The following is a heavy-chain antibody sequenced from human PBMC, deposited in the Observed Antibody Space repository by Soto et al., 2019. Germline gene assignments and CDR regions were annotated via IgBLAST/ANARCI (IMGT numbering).Heavy chain of an antibody. CDR2: ISGSGSNT. V-gene: IGHV3-23*01. CDR3: AREGAYYDSSGYYSVAPN. Sequence: GGSLRLSCAASGFTFSSYVMNWVRQAPGKGLEWVSGISGSGSNTYYADPVKGRFTISRDNSNDTLYLQMNSLRAEDTAVYYCAREGAYYDSSGYYSVAPNWGQGTLVTVSS. D-gene: IGHD3-22*01. CDR1: GFTFSSYV. J-gene: IGHJ4*02.